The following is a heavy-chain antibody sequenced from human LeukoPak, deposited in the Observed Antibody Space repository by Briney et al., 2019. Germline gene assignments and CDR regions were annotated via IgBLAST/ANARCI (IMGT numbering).Heavy chain of an antibody. V-gene: IGHV3-30*18. Sequence: PGGSLRLSCAASGFTFSSYGMHWVRQAPGKGLEWVAVISYDGSNKYYADSVKGRFTISRDNSKNTLYLQVNSLRAEDTAVYYCAKDTAMVISDYFDYWGQGTLVTVSS. CDR3: AKDTAMVISDYFDY. J-gene: IGHJ4*02. D-gene: IGHD5-18*01. CDR2: ISYDGSNK. CDR1: GFTFSSYG.